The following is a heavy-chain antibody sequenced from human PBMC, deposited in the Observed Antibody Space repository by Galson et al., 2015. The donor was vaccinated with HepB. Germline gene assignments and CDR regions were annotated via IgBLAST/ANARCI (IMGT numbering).Heavy chain of an antibody. CDR2: INAGNGNT. CDR1: GYTFTSYA. D-gene: IGHD3-10*01. CDR3: ARGAMVREIHYYYGMDV. V-gene: IGHV1-3*01. Sequence: SVKVSCKASGYTFTSYAMHWVRQAPGQRLEWMGWINAGNGNTKYSQKFEGRVTITRDTSASTAYMELSSLRSEDTAVYYCARGAMVREIHYYYGMDVWGQGTTVTVSS. J-gene: IGHJ6*02.